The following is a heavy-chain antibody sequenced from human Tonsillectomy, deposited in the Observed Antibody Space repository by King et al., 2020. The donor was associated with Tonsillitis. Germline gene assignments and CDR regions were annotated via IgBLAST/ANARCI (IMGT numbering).Heavy chain of an antibody. D-gene: IGHD3-16*01. Sequence: HVQLVESGGGVVQPGRSLRLSCAASGFTFSSYAIHWVRQAPGKGLEWVAIMSFDGSNKYYADSVKGRFTISRDNSKNTLYLQMNSVRAEDTAIYYCARDGGDTWGSGYFDYWGQGALVTVSS. CDR2: MSFDGSNK. CDR1: GFTFSSYA. CDR3: ARDGGDTWGSGYFDY. J-gene: IGHJ4*02. V-gene: IGHV3-30*04.